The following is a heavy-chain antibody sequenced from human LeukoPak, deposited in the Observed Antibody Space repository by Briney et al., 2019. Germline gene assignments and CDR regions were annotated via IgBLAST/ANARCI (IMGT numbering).Heavy chain of an antibody. CDR1: GYTFTSYY. CDR3: ARMAPHYDILTGYYFNASGRWWFDP. J-gene: IGHJ5*02. CDR2: INPSGGST. Sequence: ASVKVSCKASGYTFTSYYMHWVRQAPGQGLEWMGIINPSGGSTSYAQKFQGRVTMTRDTSTSTVYMELSSLRSEDTAVYYCARMAPHYDILTGYYFNASGRWWFDPWGQEPWSPSPQ. V-gene: IGHV1-46*01. D-gene: IGHD3-9*01.